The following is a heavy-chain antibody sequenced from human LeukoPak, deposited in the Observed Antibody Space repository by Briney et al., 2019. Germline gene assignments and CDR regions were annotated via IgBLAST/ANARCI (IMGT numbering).Heavy chain of an antibody. CDR1: GGSMSNSY. CDR3: AKLDRPRNWNWRFDP. CDR2: IYTSGST. D-gene: IGHD1-7*01. Sequence: PSETLSLTCTVSGGSMSNSYWSWIRQPAGKGLEWIGRIYTSGSTNYNPSLKSRVTMSIDMSKNQFSLKLRSVTAADTAVYYCAKLDRPRNWNWRFDPWGEGALVIVS. V-gene: IGHV4-4*07. J-gene: IGHJ5*02.